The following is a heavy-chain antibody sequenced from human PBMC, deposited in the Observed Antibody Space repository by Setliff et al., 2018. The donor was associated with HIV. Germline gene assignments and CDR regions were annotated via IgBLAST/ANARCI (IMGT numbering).Heavy chain of an antibody. V-gene: IGHV4-61*10. Sequence: SETLSLTCNVSGGSISSVNYYWNWVRQPAGKGLEWIGRIYYTGSTNYNPSLKSRVTMSVDTSKNHFSLRLNSVTAADTAVYYCARDRSYPFPYWDYWGQGTLVTVSS. J-gene: IGHJ4*02. D-gene: IGHD2-8*02. CDR2: IYYTGST. CDR3: ARDRSYPFPYWDY. CDR1: GGSISSVNYY.